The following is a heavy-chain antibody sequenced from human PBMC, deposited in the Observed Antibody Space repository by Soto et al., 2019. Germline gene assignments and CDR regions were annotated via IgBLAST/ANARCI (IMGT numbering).Heavy chain of an antibody. J-gene: IGHJ6*02. CDR2: INSDGSST. CDR1: GFTFSSYW. Sequence: GGSLRLSCAASGFTFSSYWMHWVRQAPGKGLVWVSRINSDGSSTSYADSVKGRFTIPRDNAKNTLYLQMNSLRAEDTAVYYCARDLFRSSGRYDYYYYGMDVWGQGTTVTVSS. D-gene: IGHD6-19*01. CDR3: ARDLFRSSGRYDYYYYGMDV. V-gene: IGHV3-74*01.